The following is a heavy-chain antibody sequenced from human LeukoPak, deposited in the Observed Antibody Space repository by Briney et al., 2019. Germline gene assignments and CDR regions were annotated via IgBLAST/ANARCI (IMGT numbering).Heavy chain of an antibody. CDR2: ISYDGSNK. J-gene: IGHJ6*02. CDR3: AKDHYAGVAIVVVPAAIGPYYYGMDV. V-gene: IGHV3-30*18. D-gene: IGHD2-2*02. CDR1: GFTFSSYG. Sequence: GGSLRLSCAASGFTFSSYGMHWVRQAPGKGLEWVAVISYDGSNKYYADSVTGRFTISRDNSKNTLYLQMNSLRAEDTAVYYCAKDHYAGVAIVVVPAAIGPYYYGMDVWGQGTTVTVSS.